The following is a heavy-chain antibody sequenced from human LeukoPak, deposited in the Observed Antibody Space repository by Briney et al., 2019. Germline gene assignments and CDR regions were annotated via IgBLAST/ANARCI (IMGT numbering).Heavy chain of an antibody. V-gene: IGHV4-34*01. CDR2: INHSGST. J-gene: IGHJ5*02. D-gene: IGHD6-13*01. CDR1: GGSFSGYY. Sequence: PSETLSLTCAVYGGSFSGYYWSWIRKPPGQGLEWIGEINHSGSTNYNPSLKSRVTISVDTSKNQFSLKLSAVTAADTAVYYCARYSSSWSGWFDPWGQGTLVTVSS. CDR3: ARYSSSWSGWFDP.